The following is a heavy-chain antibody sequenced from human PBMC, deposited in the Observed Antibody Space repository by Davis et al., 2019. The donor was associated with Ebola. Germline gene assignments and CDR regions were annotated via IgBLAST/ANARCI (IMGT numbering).Heavy chain of an antibody. CDR2: ISSDSDYI. D-gene: IGHD6-13*01. CDR1: GFTFSSYS. V-gene: IGHV3-21*04. J-gene: IGHJ4*02. CDR3: AKFSRAGDSV. Sequence: GGSLRLSCAASGFTFSSYSMSWVRQAPGKGLEWVSSISSDSDYIYYADSAKGRFTISRDNAKNSLYLQVNRLRDEDTAIYYCAKFSRAGDSVWGQGTLVTVSS.